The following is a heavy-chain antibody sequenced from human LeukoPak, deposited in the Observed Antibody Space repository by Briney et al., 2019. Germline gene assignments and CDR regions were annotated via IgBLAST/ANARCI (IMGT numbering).Heavy chain of an antibody. D-gene: IGHD6-6*01. Sequence: PGRSLRLSCAASGFTFSSYGMHWVRQAPGKGLEWVAVIWYDGSNKYYADSVKGRFTISRDSSKNTLYLQMNSLRAEDTAVYYCAKDLIAARHFDYWGQGTLVTVSS. CDR1: GFTFSSYG. V-gene: IGHV3-33*06. CDR2: IWYDGSNK. CDR3: AKDLIAARHFDY. J-gene: IGHJ4*02.